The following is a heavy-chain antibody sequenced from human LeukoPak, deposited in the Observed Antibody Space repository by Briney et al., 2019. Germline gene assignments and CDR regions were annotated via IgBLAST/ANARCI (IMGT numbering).Heavy chain of an antibody. J-gene: IGHJ4*02. V-gene: IGHV3-23*01. CDR1: GFTFSSYG. CDR3: AKAPVTSCRGAFCYPFDY. Sequence: GGSLRLSCAASGFTFSSYGMSRVRQAPGKGLEWVSGISGSGGSTYYADSVKGRFTISRDNSKNMLYLQMNSLRAEDAAVYYCAKAPVTSCRGAFCYPFDYWGQGTLVTVSS. CDR2: ISGSGGST. D-gene: IGHD2-15*01.